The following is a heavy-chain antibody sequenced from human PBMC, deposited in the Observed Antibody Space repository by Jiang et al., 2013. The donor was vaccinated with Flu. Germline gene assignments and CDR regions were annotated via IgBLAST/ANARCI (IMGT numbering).Heavy chain of an antibody. Sequence: GPGLVKPSETLSLTCTVSGGSISSYYWSWIRQPPGKGLEWIGYIYYSGSTNYNPSLKSRVTISVDTSKNQFSLKLSSVTAADTAVYYCARETQTVIGDYYYYYGMDVWDQGTTVTVS. CDR1: GGSISSYY. D-gene: IGHD3-22*01. CDR2: IYYSGST. V-gene: IGHV4-59*01. J-gene: IGHJ6*02. CDR3: ARETQTVIGDYYYYYGMDV.